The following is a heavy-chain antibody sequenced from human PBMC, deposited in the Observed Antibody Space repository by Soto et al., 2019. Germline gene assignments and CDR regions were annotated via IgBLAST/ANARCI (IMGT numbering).Heavy chain of an antibody. J-gene: IGHJ5*01. CDR1: GGSVTSYH. CDR2: TAYTGNT. V-gene: IGHV4-59*02. CDR3: AMIPVDTYMIYWFDP. Sequence: SETLSLTCVVSGGSVTSYHWSWIRQFPGKGLEWIAYTAYTGNTNYNPSLKSRVTISIDTTKNQLSLKVTSVTAADTAVYYCAMIPVDTYMIYWFDPWGQGTLVTVSS. D-gene: IGHD3-16*01.